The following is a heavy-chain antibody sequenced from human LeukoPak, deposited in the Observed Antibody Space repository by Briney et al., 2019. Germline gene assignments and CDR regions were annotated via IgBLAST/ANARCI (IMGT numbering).Heavy chain of an antibody. Sequence: ASVKVSCKVSGYTLTELSMHWVRQAPGKGLEWMGGFDPEDGETIYAQKFQGRVTMTEDTSTDTAYMELSSLRSEDTAVYYCATPRGYYYILTGYSSFDPWGQGTLVTVSS. CDR3: ATPRGYYYILTGYSSFDP. CDR1: GYTLTELS. J-gene: IGHJ5*02. CDR2: FDPEDGET. D-gene: IGHD3-9*01. V-gene: IGHV1-24*01.